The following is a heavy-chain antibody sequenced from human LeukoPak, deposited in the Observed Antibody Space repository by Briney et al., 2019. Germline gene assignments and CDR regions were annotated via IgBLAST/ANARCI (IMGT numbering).Heavy chain of an antibody. D-gene: IGHD5-24*01. J-gene: IGHJ4*02. Sequence: PGGSLRLSCAASGFTFSSYSMNWVRQAPGKGLEWVSYISSRSSTIYYADSVKGRFTISRDNAKKSLYLQMNSLRAEDTAVYYCAKDDRWLQFCCWGQGTLVTVSA. CDR3: AKDDRWLQFCC. CDR2: ISSRSSTI. V-gene: IGHV3-48*01. CDR1: GFTFSSYS.